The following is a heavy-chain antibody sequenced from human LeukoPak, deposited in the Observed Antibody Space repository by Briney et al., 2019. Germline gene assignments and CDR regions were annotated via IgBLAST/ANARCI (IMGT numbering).Heavy chain of an antibody. CDR1: EFTFSIYK. CDR3: VRDYFGSGSYYNAYYGMDV. CDR2: ISSRVYTI. V-gene: IGHV3-48*03. D-gene: IGHD3-10*01. J-gene: IGHJ6*02. Sequence: GWSLRLSCAASEFTFSIYKMNWVRQAPGKALEWVSYISSRVYTIYYADSVRGRVTISRDNAKKSVSLQMNSLRAEDTAVYYCVRDYFGSGSYYNAYYGMDVWGQGTTVTVS.